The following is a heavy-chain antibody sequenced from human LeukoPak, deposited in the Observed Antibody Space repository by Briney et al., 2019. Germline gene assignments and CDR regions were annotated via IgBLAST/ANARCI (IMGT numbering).Heavy chain of an antibody. CDR1: GYTFTGYY. CDR2: INLNSGGT. J-gene: IGHJ4*02. CDR3: ARLLRYFDWPYPSGD. Sequence: ASVKVSCKASGYTFTGYYMHWVRQAPGQGLEWMGWINLNSGGTNYAQKFQGRVTMTRDTSISTAYMELSKLRSDDTAVYYCARLLRYFDWPYPSGDWGQGTLVTVSS. D-gene: IGHD3-9*01. V-gene: IGHV1-2*02.